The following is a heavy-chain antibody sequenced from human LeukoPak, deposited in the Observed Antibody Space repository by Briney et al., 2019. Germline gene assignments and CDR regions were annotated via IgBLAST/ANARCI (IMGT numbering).Heavy chain of an antibody. CDR3: ARDEVSGGWYNH. CDR2: TNADSGNT. V-gene: IGHV1-18*04. J-gene: IGHJ4*02. D-gene: IGHD6-19*01. Sequence: ASVKVSCKASGYTFTSRGFSWVRQAPGQGLEWMGWTNADSGNTNYAQKFQGRVTLTTDTSTNTAYMELRSLRSDDTAVYYCARDEVSGGWYNHWCQGTLVTVSS. CDR1: GYTFTSRG.